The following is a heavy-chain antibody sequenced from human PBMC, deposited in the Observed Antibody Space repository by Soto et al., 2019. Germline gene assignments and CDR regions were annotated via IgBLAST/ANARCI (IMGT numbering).Heavy chain of an antibody. V-gene: IGHV1-46*01. J-gene: IGHJ4*02. CDR1: GYTFTSYY. CDR3: ARAYGEFTVGATTGGPDY. Sequence: ASVKVSCKASGYTFTSYYMHWVRQAPGQGLEWMGIINPSGGSTSYAQKFQGRVTMTRDTSTSTVYMELSSLRSEDTTVYYCARAYGEFTVGATTGGPDYWGQGTLVTVSS. CDR2: INPSGGST. D-gene: IGHD1-26*01.